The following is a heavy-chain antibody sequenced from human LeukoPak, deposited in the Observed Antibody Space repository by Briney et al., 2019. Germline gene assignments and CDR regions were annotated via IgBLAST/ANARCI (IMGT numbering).Heavy chain of an antibody. Sequence: PGGSLRLSCAASGFTFSSYGMHWVRQAPGQGLEWVAFIRYDGSNKYYADSVKGRFTISRDNSKNTLYLQMNSLRAEDTAVYYCAKDGLAAAATTGYWGQGTLVTVSS. CDR3: AKDGLAAAATTGY. D-gene: IGHD6-13*01. J-gene: IGHJ4*02. CDR2: IRYDGSNK. V-gene: IGHV3-30*02. CDR1: GFTFSSYG.